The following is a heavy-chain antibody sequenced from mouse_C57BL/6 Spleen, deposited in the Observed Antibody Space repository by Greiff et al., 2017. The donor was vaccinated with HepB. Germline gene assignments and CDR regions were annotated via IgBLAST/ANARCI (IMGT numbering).Heavy chain of an antibody. CDR3: ARLYYASYYFDY. J-gene: IGHJ2*01. Sequence: DVQLQESGPGLVKPSQSLSLTCSVTGYSITSGYYWNWIRQFPGNKLEWMGYISYDGSNNYNPSLKNRISITRDTSKNQFFLKLNSVTTEDTATYYCARLYYASYYFDYWGQGTTLTVSS. D-gene: IGHD2-1*01. V-gene: IGHV3-6*01. CDR1: GYSITSGYY. CDR2: ISYDGSN.